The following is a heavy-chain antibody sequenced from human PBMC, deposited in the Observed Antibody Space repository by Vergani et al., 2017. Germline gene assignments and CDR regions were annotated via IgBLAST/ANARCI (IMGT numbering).Heavy chain of an antibody. CDR2: IKSKTDGGTP. D-gene: IGHD4-17*01. V-gene: IGHV3-15*01. Sequence: EVQLVESGGGLVKPGGSLRLSCAASGFTFSNAWMSWVRPSPGKGLEWVGRIKSKTDGGTPDYAAPVKGTFTISRDDTKNTLYLQMNSLKTEDTAVYYCTTGAKIYGDSVSYWGQGTLVTVSS. CDR3: TTGAKIYGDSVSY. J-gene: IGHJ4*02. CDR1: GFTFSNAW.